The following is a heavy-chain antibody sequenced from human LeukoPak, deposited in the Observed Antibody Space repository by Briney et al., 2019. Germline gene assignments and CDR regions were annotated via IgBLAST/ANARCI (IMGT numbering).Heavy chain of an antibody. J-gene: IGHJ6*02. Sequence: GGSLRLSCSASEFPFSSYAMHWVRQAPGKGLEYVSAISDSGGSKYYADSVKGRFTISRDNSKNTLYLQMRSLRAEDTAVYFCVRGYSFGPYSMDVWGQGTTVTVSS. D-gene: IGHD2-15*01. V-gene: IGHV3-64D*09. CDR3: VRGYSFGPYSMDV. CDR2: ISDSGGSK. CDR1: EFPFSSYA.